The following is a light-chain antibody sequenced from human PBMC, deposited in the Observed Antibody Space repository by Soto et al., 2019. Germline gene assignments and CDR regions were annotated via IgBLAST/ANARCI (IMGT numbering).Light chain of an antibody. CDR2: GAS. Sequence: DIQMTQSPSSLSASVGDRVTITCRASQSISTYLNWYQQKPGKAPRLLIYGASSLQSGVPSRFSGSGSGTDFTLTISSLQPEDFATYYCQQSYTSLLFGGGTKLEIK. CDR1: QSISTY. J-gene: IGKJ4*01. CDR3: QQSYTSLL. V-gene: IGKV1-39*01.